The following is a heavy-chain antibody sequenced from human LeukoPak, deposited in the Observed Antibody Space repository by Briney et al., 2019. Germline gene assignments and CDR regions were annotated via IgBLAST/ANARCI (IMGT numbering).Heavy chain of an antibody. CDR3: ARIGYCSGGSCYFNDY. J-gene: IGHJ4*02. V-gene: IGHV3-7*01. CDR1: GFTFSSYW. D-gene: IGHD2-15*01. Sequence: PGGSLRLSCAASGFTFSSYWMSWVRQAPGKGLEWVANIKQDGSEKYYVDSVKGRFTISRDNAKNSLYLQMNSLRAEDTAVYYCARIGYCSGGSCYFNDYWGQGTLVTVSS. CDR2: IKQDGSEK.